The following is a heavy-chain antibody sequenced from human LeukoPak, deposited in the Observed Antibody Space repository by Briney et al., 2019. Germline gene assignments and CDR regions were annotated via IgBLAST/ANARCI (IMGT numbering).Heavy chain of an antibody. CDR3: AKVEYWGDSGYYYYYMDV. CDR1: GFTFSSYA. J-gene: IGHJ6*03. CDR2: ISGSGGST. Sequence: PGRSLRLSCAASGFTFSSYAMSWVRQAPGKGLEWVSAISGSGGSTYYADSVKGRFTISRDNSKNTLYLQMNSLRAEDTAVYYCAKVEYWGDSGYYYYYMDVWGKGTTVTVSS. V-gene: IGHV3-23*01. D-gene: IGHD2/OR15-2a*01.